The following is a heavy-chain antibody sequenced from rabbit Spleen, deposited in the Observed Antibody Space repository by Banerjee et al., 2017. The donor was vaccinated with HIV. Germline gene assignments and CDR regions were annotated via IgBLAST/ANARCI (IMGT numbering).Heavy chain of an antibody. CDR1: GFDFSSYG. CDR2: IGTGSGST. V-gene: IGHV1S45*01. CDR3: ARDTGSSFSSYGMDL. Sequence: QEQLMESGGGLVQPGGSLKLSCKASGFDFSSYGVSWVRQAPGKGLEWIGCIGTGSGSTWYASWAKGRFTCSKTSSTTVTLQMTSLTVADTATYFCARDTGSSFSSYGMDLWGQGTLVTVS. J-gene: IGHJ6*01. D-gene: IGHD8-1*01.